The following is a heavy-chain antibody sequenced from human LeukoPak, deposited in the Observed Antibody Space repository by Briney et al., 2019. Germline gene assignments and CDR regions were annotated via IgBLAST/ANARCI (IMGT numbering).Heavy chain of an antibody. CDR1: GGSISSGDYY. CDR3: ARSYYDILTGYYWYVFDI. D-gene: IGHD3-9*01. CDR2: IYYSGTT. V-gene: IGHV4-30-4*01. J-gene: IGHJ3*02. Sequence: SQTLSLTCSVSGGSISSGDYYWTWIRQPPGKGLEWIGYIYYSGTTYSNPSLKSRATISVDPSKNKFSLKLSSVTAADTAVYYCARSYYDILTGYYWYVFDIWGQGTMVTVSS.